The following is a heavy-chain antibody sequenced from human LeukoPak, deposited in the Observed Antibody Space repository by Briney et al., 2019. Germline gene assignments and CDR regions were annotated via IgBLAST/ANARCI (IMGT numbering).Heavy chain of an antibody. CDR1: GDSVFSSTAA. J-gene: IGHJ4*02. Sequence: SQTLSLTCAICGDSVFSSTAAWNWIRQSPSRGLEWLGRTYYRSNWINEYAISVRGRIAITPDTSKNQFALQLNSVTPEDTAVYFCARDDVGRRYDYWGQGIRVTVSS. V-gene: IGHV6-1*01. D-gene: IGHD1-26*01. CDR2: TYYRSNWIN. CDR3: ARDDVGRRYDY.